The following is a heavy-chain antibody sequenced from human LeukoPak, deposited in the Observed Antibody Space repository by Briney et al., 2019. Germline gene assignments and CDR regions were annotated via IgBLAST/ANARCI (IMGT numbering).Heavy chain of an antibody. Sequence: EASVKVSCKASGGTFSSYAISWVRQAPGQGLEWMGGIVPIFGAANYAQKFQGRVTITADESTSTAYMELSSLRSEDTAVYSCARSEQTGTDYYYYMDVWGKGTTVTVSS. CDR2: IVPIFGAA. D-gene: IGHD1-7*01. J-gene: IGHJ6*03. V-gene: IGHV1-69*01. CDR3: ARSEQTGTDYYYYMDV. CDR1: GGTFSSYA.